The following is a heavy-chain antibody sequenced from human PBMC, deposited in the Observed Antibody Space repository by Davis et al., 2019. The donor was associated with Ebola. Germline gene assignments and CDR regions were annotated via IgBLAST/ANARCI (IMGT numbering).Heavy chain of an antibody. CDR1: GGSFSGYY. CDR3: ARGFLGYCSGGSCYSGLFFGY. Sequence: PSETLSLTCAVYGGSFSGYYWSWIRQPPGKGLEWIGSIYYSGSTYYNPSLKSRVTISVDTSKNQFSLKLSSVTAADTAVYYCARGFLGYCSGGSCYSGLFFGYWGQGTLVTVSS. D-gene: IGHD2-15*01. J-gene: IGHJ4*02. V-gene: IGHV4-34*01. CDR2: IYYSGST.